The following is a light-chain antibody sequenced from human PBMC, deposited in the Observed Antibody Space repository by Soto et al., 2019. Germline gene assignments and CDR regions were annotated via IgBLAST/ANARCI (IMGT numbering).Light chain of an antibody. Sequence: QAVVTQPPSASGSPGQSVTISCTGTSSDVGGYNYVSWYQQYPGRALKLMIYEVTKRPSGVPDRFSGSKSGNTASLTVSGLQAEDEADYYCSSYAASNNFYFVFGGGTKVTVL. CDR1: SSDVGGYNY. J-gene: IGLJ3*02. CDR3: SSYAASNNFYFV. V-gene: IGLV2-8*01. CDR2: EVT.